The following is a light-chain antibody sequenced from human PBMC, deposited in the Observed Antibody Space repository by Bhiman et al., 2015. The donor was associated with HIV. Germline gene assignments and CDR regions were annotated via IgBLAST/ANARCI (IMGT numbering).Light chain of an antibody. J-gene: IGLJ1*01. Sequence: QSALTQPASVSGSPGQSITISCTGTSSDVGTYNYVSWYLQHPGKAPKLMIYDVSNRPSGVSNRFSGSKSGNTASLTISGLQAEDEADYYCSSYTSSSTYVFGTGTNVTVL. CDR2: DVS. V-gene: IGLV2-14*03. CDR1: SSDVGTYNY. CDR3: SSYTSSSTYV.